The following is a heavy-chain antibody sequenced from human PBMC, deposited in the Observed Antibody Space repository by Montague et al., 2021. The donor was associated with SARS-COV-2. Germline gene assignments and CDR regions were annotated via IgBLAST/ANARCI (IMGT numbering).Heavy chain of an antibody. CDR3: ANWEN. V-gene: IGHV3-30*18. CDR1: GLGVGNSN. D-gene: IGHD1-26*01. CDR2: FSFVGSNR. Sequence: SLRLSWAASGLGVGNSNMHWVRQAPGKGLEWVAVFSFVGSNRYYADSVKGRFTISRDDSENKLHLQMNSLRPEDTAVYYCANWENWGQGTLVIVSS. J-gene: IGHJ4*02.